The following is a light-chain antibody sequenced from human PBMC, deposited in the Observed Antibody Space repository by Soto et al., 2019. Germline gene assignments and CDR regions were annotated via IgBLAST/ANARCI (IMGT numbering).Light chain of an antibody. J-gene: IGKJ4*01. CDR1: QGISSY. CDR3: QQLNSYPHT. V-gene: IGKV1-9*01. CDR2: AAS. Sequence: IHLTQSPSSLSASVLYRVSITFLSSQGISSYLACYQQKPGKAPKLLIYAASTLQSGVPSRFSGSGSGTDFTLTISSLQPEDFATYYCQQLNSYPHTFGGGTKVDI.